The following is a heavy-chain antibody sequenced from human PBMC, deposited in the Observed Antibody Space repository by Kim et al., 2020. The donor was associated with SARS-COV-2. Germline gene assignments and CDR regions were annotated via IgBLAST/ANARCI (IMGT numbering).Heavy chain of an antibody. D-gene: IGHD6-19*01. V-gene: IGHV3-74*01. J-gene: IGHJ3*02. Sequence: GGSLRLSCAASGFTFTKYWMHWVRQAPGKGLMWVSRINIDGSETGYSDSVKGRFTISRDIAKKTLYLQMYSLLTEVTAVYYCAKDGWLNSPSPGAFYIWG. CDR1: GFTFTKYW. CDR2: INIDGSET. CDR3: AKDGWLNSPSPGAFYI.